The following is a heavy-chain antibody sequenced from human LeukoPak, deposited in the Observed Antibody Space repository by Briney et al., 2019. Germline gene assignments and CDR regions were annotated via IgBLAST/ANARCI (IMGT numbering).Heavy chain of an antibody. Sequence: GGSLRLSCAAFGFTFSSYWMSWVRQAPGKGLEWVANIKQDGSEKYYVDSVKGRFTISRDNAKNSLYLQMNSLRAEDTAVYYCARASIVVVTPYYFDYWGQGTLVTVSS. CDR3: ARASIVVVTPYYFDY. D-gene: IGHD3-22*01. CDR1: GFTFSSYW. V-gene: IGHV3-7*01. J-gene: IGHJ4*02. CDR2: IKQDGSEK.